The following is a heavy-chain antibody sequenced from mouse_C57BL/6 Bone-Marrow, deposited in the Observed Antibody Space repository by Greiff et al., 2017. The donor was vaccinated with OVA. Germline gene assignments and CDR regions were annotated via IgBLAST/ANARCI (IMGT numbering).Heavy chain of an antibody. CDR2: IDPETGGT. CDR3: TRAPPNYYGSSGY. Sequence: QVQLKESGAELVRPGASVTLSCKASGYTFTDYEMHWVKQTPVHGLEWIGAIDPETGGTAYNQKFKGKAILTADKSSSTAYMELRSLTSVDSAVYYCTRAPPNYYGSSGYWGQGTTLTVSS. CDR1: GYTFTDYE. D-gene: IGHD1-1*01. J-gene: IGHJ2*01. V-gene: IGHV1-15*01.